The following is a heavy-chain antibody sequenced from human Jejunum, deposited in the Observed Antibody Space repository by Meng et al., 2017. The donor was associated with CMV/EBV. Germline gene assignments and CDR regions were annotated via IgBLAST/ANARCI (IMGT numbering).Heavy chain of an antibody. CDR3: LRGSGGSV. CDR1: GGSISSRSYY. J-gene: IGHJ1*01. Sequence: QLQRQESGPGLVKPSETLSLTCTVSGGSISSRSYYWGWIRQPPGKGLEWIGSIYYSGSTYYNPSLKSRVTISVDTSKNQFFLKLSSVTAADTAVYHCLRGSGGSVWGQGTLVTVS. V-gene: IGHV4-39*07. CDR2: IYYSGST. D-gene: IGHD3-10*01.